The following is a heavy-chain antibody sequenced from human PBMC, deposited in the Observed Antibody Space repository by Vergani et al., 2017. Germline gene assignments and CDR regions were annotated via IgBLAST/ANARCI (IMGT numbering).Heavy chain of an antibody. CDR1: GASMSSVGYY. CDR2: IYFSGST. V-gene: IGHV4-61*08. J-gene: IGHJ6*03. Sequence: QVQLQESGPGLVKPSETLSLTCTVSGASMSSVGYYWSWIRQPPGKGLEWIGDIYFSGSTNYNPSLKSRVTISVDTSKNLFSLNLSSVTAADTAVYYCAREVSLRDFWSVYHYYMDVWGKGTTVTVSS. D-gene: IGHD3-3*01. CDR3: AREVSLRDFWSVYHYYMDV.